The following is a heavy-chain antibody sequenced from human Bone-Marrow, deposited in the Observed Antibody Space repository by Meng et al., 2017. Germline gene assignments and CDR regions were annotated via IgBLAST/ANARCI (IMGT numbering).Heavy chain of an antibody. CDR1: GYTFTGYY. CDR2: INPNSGGT. D-gene: IGHD6-19*01. CDR3: ARDSSGWIRENWFDP. Sequence: GRLVQSGAEVKKPGASVKVSCKASGYTFTGYYMHWVRQAPGQGLEWMGRINPNSGGTNYAQKFQGRVTMTRDTSISTAYMELSRLRSDDTAVYYCARDSSGWIRENWFDPWGQGTLVTVSS. V-gene: IGHV1-2*06. J-gene: IGHJ5*02.